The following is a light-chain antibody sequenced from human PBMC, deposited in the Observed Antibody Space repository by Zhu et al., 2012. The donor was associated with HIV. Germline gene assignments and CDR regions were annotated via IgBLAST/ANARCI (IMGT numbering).Light chain of an antibody. J-gene: IGKJ1*01. V-gene: IGKV3-20*01. CDR1: QRVTDSS. CDR2: GAS. Sequence: PGESVTLFCRASQRVTDSSLAWCLQRPGQAPSLLIYGASNRAAGVPERFSGRRSGTDFTLTITGLESEDFGVYYCHQYGDSPWTFGQGTKVEIK. CDR3: HQYGDSPWT.